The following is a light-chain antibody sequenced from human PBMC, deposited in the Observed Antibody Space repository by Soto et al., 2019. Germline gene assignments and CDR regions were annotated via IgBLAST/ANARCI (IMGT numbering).Light chain of an antibody. Sequence: EIVLTQSPATLSLSPGERVTLSCRASQSVTTRLAWYQHKPGQAPTLLMSGASNRASGVPVRFSGSGSGTDFTLTISSLQSEDFAVYYCQQYDNWPWTFGQGTKVDIK. CDR2: GAS. V-gene: IGKV3D-15*01. CDR3: QQYDNWPWT. J-gene: IGKJ1*01. CDR1: QSVTTR.